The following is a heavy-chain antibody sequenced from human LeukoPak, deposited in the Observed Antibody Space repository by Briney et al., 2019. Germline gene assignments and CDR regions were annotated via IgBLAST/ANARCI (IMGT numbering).Heavy chain of an antibody. D-gene: IGHD2-2*02. V-gene: IGHV3-21*01. J-gene: IGHJ3*02. Sequence: GGSLRLSCAASGFTFSSYAMNWVRQAPGKGLEWVSSISSSSSYIYYADSVKGRFTISRDNAKNSLYLQMNSLRAEDTAVYYCARDPGLYAFDIWGQGTMVTVSS. CDR2: ISSSSSYI. CDR1: GFTFSSYA. CDR3: ARDPGLYAFDI.